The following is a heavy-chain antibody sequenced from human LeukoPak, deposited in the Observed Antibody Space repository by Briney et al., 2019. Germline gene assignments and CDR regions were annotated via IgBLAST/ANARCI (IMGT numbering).Heavy chain of an antibody. CDR1: GFTFSSYA. CDR3: AISSSSSWVPY. D-gene: IGHD6-13*01. J-gene: IGHJ4*02. CDR2: ISGSGGST. V-gene: IGHV3-23*01. Sequence: GGSLRLSCAASGFTFSSYAMSWVRQAPGKGLEWVSAISGSGGSTYYADSVKGRFTISRDNSKNTLYLQMNSLRAEHTAVYYCAISSSSSWVPYWGQGTVVTVSS.